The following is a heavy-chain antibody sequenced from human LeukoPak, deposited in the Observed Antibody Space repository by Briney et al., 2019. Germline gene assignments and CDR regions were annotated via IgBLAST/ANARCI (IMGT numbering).Heavy chain of an antibody. CDR2: IKQDGREK. CDR3: ARGGGLDV. D-gene: IGHD3-16*01. J-gene: IGHJ6*02. CDR1: GFTFSNYW. V-gene: IGHV3-7*03. Sequence: GGSLRLSCTVSGFTFSNYWMSWLRQAPGKGLEWLANIKQDGREKYYVDSVKGRFTISRDNAKNSLYLQMSNLRAEDTAVYFCARGGGLDVWGQGATVTVSS.